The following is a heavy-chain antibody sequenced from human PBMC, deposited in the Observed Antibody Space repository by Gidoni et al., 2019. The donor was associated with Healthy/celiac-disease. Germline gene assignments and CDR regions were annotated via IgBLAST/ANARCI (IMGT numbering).Heavy chain of an antibody. CDR3: AKDSAPYYYDSSGYSYYYGMDV. Sequence: EVQLLESGGGLVEPGGSLRLSCGASGFTFSIYAMSWVRQATGKGLQWVSAISGSGGSTYYADSVKGRFTISRDNSKNTLDLQMTSLRAEYTAVYYCAKDSAPYYYDSSGYSYYYGMDVWGQGTTVTVSS. D-gene: IGHD3-22*01. CDR2: ISGSGGST. V-gene: IGHV3-23*01. J-gene: IGHJ6*02. CDR1: GFTFSIYA.